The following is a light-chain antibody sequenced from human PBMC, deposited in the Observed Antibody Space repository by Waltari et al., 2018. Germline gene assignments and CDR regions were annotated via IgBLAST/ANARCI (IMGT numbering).Light chain of an antibody. CDR2: GNT. Sequence: SVLTQPPSVSGAPGQRVTISCTGSSSNFGSTYDAHWYQQVPGTAPKLLISGNTYRPSGVPDRFSGSKSGTSASLAITGLQAEDEADYYCQSYDSSLSALVFGGGTKLTVL. CDR3: QSYDSSLSALV. J-gene: IGLJ2*01. CDR1: SSNFGSTYD. V-gene: IGLV1-40*01.